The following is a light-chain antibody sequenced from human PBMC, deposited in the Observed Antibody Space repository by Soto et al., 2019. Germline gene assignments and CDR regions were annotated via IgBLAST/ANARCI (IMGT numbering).Light chain of an antibody. CDR1: YSNIGINH. CDR3: SSYTSSGTHWV. CDR2: EVS. Sequence: QSVLTQPPSVSAAPGQKVTISCSGTYSNIGINHVSWYQQLPGKAPKLMIYEVSDRPSGISNRFSGSKSGNTASLTISGLQAEDEADYYCSSYTSSGTHWVFGGGTKLTVL. J-gene: IGLJ3*02. V-gene: IGLV2-14*01.